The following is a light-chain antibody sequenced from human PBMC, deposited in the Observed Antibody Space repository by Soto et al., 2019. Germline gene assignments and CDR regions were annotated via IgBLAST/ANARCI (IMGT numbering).Light chain of an antibody. J-gene: IGKJ1*01. CDR3: QQSYSTPRT. CDR1: QSISSY. V-gene: IGKV1-39*01. Sequence: DSQRTQSHYSLSASVGDRVTITCRASQSISSYLNWYQQKPGKAPKLLIYAASSLQSGVPSRFSGSGSGTDFTLTISSLQPEDFATYYCQQSYSTPRTFGQRAKEDI. CDR2: AAS.